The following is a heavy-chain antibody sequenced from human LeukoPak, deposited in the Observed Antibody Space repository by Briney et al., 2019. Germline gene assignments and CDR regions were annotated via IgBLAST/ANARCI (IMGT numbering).Heavy chain of an antibody. V-gene: IGHV3-21*01. CDR3: ARGQWELSYFDY. Sequence: GGSLRLSCAASGFTFSSYSMNWVGQPPGKGLEWVSSISSSSYIYYADSVKGRFTISRDNAKNSLYLQMNSLRAEDTAVYYCARGQWELSYFDYWGQGTLVTVSS. J-gene: IGHJ4*02. CDR1: GFTFSSYS. CDR2: ISSSSYI. D-gene: IGHD1-26*01.